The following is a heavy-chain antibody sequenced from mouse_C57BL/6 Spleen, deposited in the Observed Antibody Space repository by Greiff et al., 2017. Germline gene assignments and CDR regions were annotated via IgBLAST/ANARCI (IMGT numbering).Heavy chain of an antibody. D-gene: IGHD2-4*01. CDR1: GFNIKDSY. V-gene: IGHV14-1*01. CDR2: IDPEDGDT. J-gene: IGHJ2*01. CDR3: TTYGPMITTYFDY. Sequence: EVQLQQSGAELVRPGASVKLSCTASGFNIKDSYMHWVKQRPEQGLEWIGRIDPEDGDTDYAPKFQGKATMTADTSSNAAYLQLSSLTSEDTAVYYCTTYGPMITTYFDYWGQGTTLTVSS.